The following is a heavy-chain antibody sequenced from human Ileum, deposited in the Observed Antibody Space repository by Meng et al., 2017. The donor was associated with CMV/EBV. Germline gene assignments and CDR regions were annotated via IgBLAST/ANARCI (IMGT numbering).Heavy chain of an antibody. J-gene: IGHJ5*02. CDR2: ISADGVST. Sequence: GESLKISCVASGFTFNNYAMSWVRQAPGKGLEWVSGISADGVSTYYTDSVKGRFTISRDNAKNTLYLQMTSLGAEDTAVYYCAKDPLLYDSNWYPNWFGPWGQGTLVTVSS. CDR3: AKDPLLYDSNWYPNWFGP. V-gene: IGHV3-23*01. CDR1: GFTFNNYA. D-gene: IGHD3-10*01.